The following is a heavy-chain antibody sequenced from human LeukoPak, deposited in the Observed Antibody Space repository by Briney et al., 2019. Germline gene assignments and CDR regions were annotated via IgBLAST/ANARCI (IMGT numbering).Heavy chain of an antibody. J-gene: IGHJ4*02. V-gene: IGHV3-74*01. CDR3: ARAVLAGATNIDY. CDR1: GFTFSSYW. CDR2: INSDGSST. Sequence: GGSLRLSCAASGFTFSSYWMHWVRQAPGKGLVWVSRINSDGSSTSYADSVKGRFTTSRDNAKNTLYLQMNSLRAEDTAVYYCARAVLAGATNIDYWGQGTLVTVSS. D-gene: IGHD1-26*01.